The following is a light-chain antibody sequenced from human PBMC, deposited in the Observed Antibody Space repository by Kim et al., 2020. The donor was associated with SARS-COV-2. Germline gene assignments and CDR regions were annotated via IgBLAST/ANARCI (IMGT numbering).Light chain of an antibody. J-gene: IGLJ2*01. V-gene: IGLV3-9*01. CDR3: QVWDSNTVI. Sequence: SYELTQPLFVSVALGQTDKITCGGNNIGGKHVHWYQQKPGQAPVTVIYRNNNLPSGIPERFSGSNSGNAASLSITRVQVGDEAVYFCQVWDSNTVIFGGGTKLTVL. CDR1: NIGGKH. CDR2: RNN.